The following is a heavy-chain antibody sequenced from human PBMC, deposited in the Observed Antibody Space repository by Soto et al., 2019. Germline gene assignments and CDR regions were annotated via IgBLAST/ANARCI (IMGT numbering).Heavy chain of an antibody. V-gene: IGHV4-31*03. Sequence: QMQLQESGPGLVKPSQTLSVTCTVSGGSIRSGGHYWTWIRQLPGQGLEWIGYIYYSGRTYYSPSLQSRLTISVDTSQNQFSLRLTSVTAADTAVYYCVVGLEDVVGGQLDYWGQGALVTVSS. D-gene: IGHD2-15*01. CDR2: IYYSGRT. CDR1: GGSIRSGGHY. CDR3: VVGLEDVVGGQLDY. J-gene: IGHJ4*02.